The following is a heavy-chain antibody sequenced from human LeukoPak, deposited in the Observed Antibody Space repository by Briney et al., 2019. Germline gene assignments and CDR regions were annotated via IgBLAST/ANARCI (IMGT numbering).Heavy chain of an antibody. CDR1: GFTFSSYS. Sequence: GGSLRLSCAASGFTFSSYSMNWVRQAPGKGLEWVSYISSSSSTIYYADSVKGRFTISGDNAKNSLYLQMNSLRDEDTAVYYCARDRGYDFWSGYYGFDYWGQGTLVTVSS. D-gene: IGHD3-3*01. J-gene: IGHJ4*02. CDR2: ISSSSSTI. V-gene: IGHV3-48*02. CDR3: ARDRGYDFWSGYYGFDY.